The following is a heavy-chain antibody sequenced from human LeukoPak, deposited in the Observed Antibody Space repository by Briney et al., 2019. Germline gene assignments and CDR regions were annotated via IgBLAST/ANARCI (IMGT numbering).Heavy chain of an antibody. V-gene: IGHV3-23*01. CDR3: AKREKGTTGRFFDY. CDR2: ISEGVGNT. D-gene: IGHD4-17*01. J-gene: IGHJ4*02. CDR1: GFTFTNYA. Sequence: ESLRLSCAASGFTFTNYAMTWVRQAPGRGLEWASGISEGVGNTYYADSVKGRFTISRDHSKNTLYLQMNSLRAEDTALYYCAKREKGTTGRFFDYWGQGTLVTVSS.